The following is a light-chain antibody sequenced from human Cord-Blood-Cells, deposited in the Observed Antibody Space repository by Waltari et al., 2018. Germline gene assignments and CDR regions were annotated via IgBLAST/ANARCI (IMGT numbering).Light chain of an antibody. V-gene: IGLV2-14*01. Sequence: QTALTQPASVSGSPGQSITISCTGTSSDVGGYNYVSWYQQHPGKAPKLMIYEVSNRPSEFSNRFSGSKSGNAASLTISGLQAEDEADYYCSSYTSSSTLVFGTGTKVTVL. CDR2: EVS. J-gene: IGLJ1*01. CDR1: SSDVGGYNY. CDR3: SSYTSSSTLV.